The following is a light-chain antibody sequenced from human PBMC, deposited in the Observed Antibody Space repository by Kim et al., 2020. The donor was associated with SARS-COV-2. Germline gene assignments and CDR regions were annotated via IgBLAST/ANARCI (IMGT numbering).Light chain of an antibody. J-gene: IGKJ5*01. CDR3: QQYNSYPIT. Sequence: ASVGDRVTITCRASQSISSWLAWYQQKPGKAPKLLIYRASSLESGVPSRFSGSGSGTEFTLTISSLQPDDFATYYCQQYNSYPITFGQGTRLEIK. CDR2: RAS. V-gene: IGKV1-5*03. CDR1: QSISSW.